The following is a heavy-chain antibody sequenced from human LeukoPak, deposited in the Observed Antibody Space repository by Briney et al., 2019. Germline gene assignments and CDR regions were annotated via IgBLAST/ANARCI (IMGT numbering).Heavy chain of an antibody. CDR3: AKGSSGYFADL. CDR1: GFIFNNYG. Sequence: GGSLRLSCAASGFIFNNYGLIWVRQAPGKGLEWVSAISNDGGGTQYADFVEGRFTFSRDNSKNTLFLQMSSLRAEDTALYYCAKGSSGYFADLWGQGTLVTVSS. D-gene: IGHD3-22*01. V-gene: IGHV3-23*01. CDR2: ISNDGGGT. J-gene: IGHJ5*02.